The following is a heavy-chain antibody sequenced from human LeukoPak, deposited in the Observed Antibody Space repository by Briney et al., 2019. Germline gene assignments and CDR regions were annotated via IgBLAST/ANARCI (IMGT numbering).Heavy chain of an antibody. J-gene: IGHJ4*02. CDR1: GYTLTELS. CDR3: AADYYDSSGYHDY. CDR2: FDPEDGET. Sequence: ASVRVSCKVSGYTLTELSMHWVRQAPGKGLEWMGGFDPEDGETIYAQKFQGRVTMTEDTSTDTAYMELSSLRSEDTAVYYCAADYYDSSGYHDYWGQGTLVTVSS. V-gene: IGHV1-24*01. D-gene: IGHD3-22*01.